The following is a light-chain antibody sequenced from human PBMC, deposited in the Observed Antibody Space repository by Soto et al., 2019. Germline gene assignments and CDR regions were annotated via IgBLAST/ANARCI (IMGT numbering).Light chain of an antibody. V-gene: IGKV4-1*01. CDR3: EPYYNSPYT. Sequence: DIVMTQSPDSLAVSLGERATINCKSSQSVLYSSNNKNYLAWYQQKPGQPPNLLIYWASTRESGVPDRFSGRGSGTDFTLTNSTLQSEDVAVSYCEPYYNSPYTFGQGTRLEIK. J-gene: IGKJ2*01. CDR1: QSVLYSSNNKNY. CDR2: WAS.